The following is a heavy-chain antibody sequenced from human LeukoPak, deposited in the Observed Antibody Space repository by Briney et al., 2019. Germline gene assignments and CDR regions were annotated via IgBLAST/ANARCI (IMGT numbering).Heavy chain of an antibody. V-gene: IGHV1-18*04. Sequence: ASVKVSCKTSGYSFTNYGVSWVLQAPGQGSERMGWISGENGNTNYAQKFQARFTMTTDTSTGTAYMELRSLRSDDTAVYYCARWGVHGTTTYCFDYWGQGSQVTVSS. CDR1: GYSFTNYG. CDR2: ISGENGNT. CDR3: ARWGVHGTTTYCFDY. J-gene: IGHJ4*02. D-gene: IGHD2/OR15-2a*01.